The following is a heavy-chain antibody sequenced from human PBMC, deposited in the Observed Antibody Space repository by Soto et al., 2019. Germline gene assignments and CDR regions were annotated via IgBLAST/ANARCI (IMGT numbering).Heavy chain of an antibody. V-gene: IGHV4-30-2*01. D-gene: IGHD3-10*01. CDR2: IYHSGST. Sequence: SETLSLTCAVSGGSISSGYYSWSWIRQPPGKGLEWIGYIYHSGSTYYNPSLKSRVTISVNRSKNQFSLQLSSVTAADTAVYYCATYGGFRFDYWGQGTLVTVSS. CDR3: ATYGGFRFDY. J-gene: IGHJ4*02. CDR1: GGSISSGYYS.